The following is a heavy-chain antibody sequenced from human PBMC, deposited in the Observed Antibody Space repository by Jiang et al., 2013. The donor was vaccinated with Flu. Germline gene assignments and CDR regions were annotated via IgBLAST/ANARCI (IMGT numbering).Heavy chain of an antibody. CDR3: ARVELTGPSSGMDV. D-gene: IGHD1-14*01. Sequence: TFTSYDINWVRQATGQGLEWMGWMNPNSGNTGYAQKFQGRVTMTRNTSISTAYMELSSLRSEDTAVYYCARVELTGPSSGMDVWGQGTTVTVSS. V-gene: IGHV1-8*01. CDR2: MNPNSGNT. CDR1: TFTSYD. J-gene: IGHJ6*02.